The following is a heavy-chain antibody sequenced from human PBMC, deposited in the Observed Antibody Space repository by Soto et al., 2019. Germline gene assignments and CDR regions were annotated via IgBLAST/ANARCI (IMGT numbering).Heavy chain of an antibody. D-gene: IGHD3-10*01. V-gene: IGHV3-21*01. J-gene: IGHJ5*02. Sequence: EVQLVESGGGLVKPGGSLRLSCAASGFTFSSYSMNWVRQAPGKGLEWVSSISSSSSYIYYADSVKGRFTISRDNAKHSLYLQMNSLRAEDTAVYYCARQLRGGANWFAPWGQGTLVTVSS. CDR1: GFTFSSYS. CDR3: ARQLRGGANWFAP. CDR2: ISSSSSYI.